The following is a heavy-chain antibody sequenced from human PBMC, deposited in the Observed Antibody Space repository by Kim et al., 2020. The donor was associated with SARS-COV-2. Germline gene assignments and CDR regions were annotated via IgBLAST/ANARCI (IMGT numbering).Heavy chain of an antibody. Sequence: GGSLRLSCAASGFTFSSYAMSWVRQAPGKGLEWVSAISGSGGSTYYADSVKGRFTISRDNSKNTLYLQMNSLRAEDTAVYYCVTGTFAQSYYYYYGMDVWGQGTTVTVSS. CDR2: ISGSGGST. D-gene: IGHD3-3*02. CDR3: VTGTFAQSYYYYYGMDV. J-gene: IGHJ6*02. V-gene: IGHV3-23*01. CDR1: GFTFSSYA.